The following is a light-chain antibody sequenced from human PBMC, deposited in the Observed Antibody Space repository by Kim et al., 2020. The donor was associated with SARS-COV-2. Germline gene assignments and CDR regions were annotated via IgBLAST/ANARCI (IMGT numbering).Light chain of an antibody. J-gene: IGLJ2*01. CDR2: QDN. V-gene: IGLV3-1*01. CDR1: KLGDKY. CDR3: QAWDSSTAV. Sequence: SYELTQPPSVSVSPGQTASITCSGDKLGDKYACWYQQKPGQSPVLVIYQDNKRPLGIPERFSGSNSGNTATLTISGTQAMDEADYYCQAWDSSTAVFGGG.